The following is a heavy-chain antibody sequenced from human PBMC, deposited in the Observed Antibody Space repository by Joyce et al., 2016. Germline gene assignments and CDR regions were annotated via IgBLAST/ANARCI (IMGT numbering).Heavy chain of an antibody. CDR1: GFTFSSYW. CDR3: ARLRRWSGPSDC. Sequence: EVQLVESGGGLVQPGGSVRLSCAASGFTFSSYWMYWVRKAPGKGRVWVSRINRDGSRTTYAGAVKGRFTISRDNAKNTLYLQMNSLRAEDTAVYYCARLRRWSGPSDCWGQGTLVTVSS. V-gene: IGHV3-74*03. CDR2: INRDGSRT. J-gene: IGHJ4*02. D-gene: IGHD4-23*01.